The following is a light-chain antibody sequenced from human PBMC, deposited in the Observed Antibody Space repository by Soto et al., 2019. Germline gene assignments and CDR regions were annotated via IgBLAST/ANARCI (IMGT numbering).Light chain of an antibody. CDR3: QSYDSSLSGWV. CDR1: SSKIGAGYD. V-gene: IGLV1-40*01. CDR2: GNS. J-gene: IGLJ3*02. Sequence: QPVLTQPPSVSGAPGQRVTISCTGSSSKIGAGYDVHWYQQLPGTAPKLLIYGNSNRPSGVPDRFSGSKTGTSASLAITGIQAEDEADYYCQSYDSSLSGWVFGGGTKVTVL.